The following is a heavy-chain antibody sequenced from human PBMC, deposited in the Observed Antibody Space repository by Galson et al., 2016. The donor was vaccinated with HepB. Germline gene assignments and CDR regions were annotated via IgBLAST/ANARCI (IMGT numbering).Heavy chain of an antibody. CDR3: ARVREQQLLDAFDI. V-gene: IGHV3-21*01. Sequence: SLRLSCATSGFTFTRYNMSWVRQAPGKGLEWVSSISSGSSYIYYADSVKGRFTISRDNVKKSLYLQMNSLRPEDTTVYYCARVREQQLLDAFDIWGQGTMVTVPS. CDR1: GFTFTRYN. D-gene: IGHD6-13*01. J-gene: IGHJ3*02. CDR2: ISSGSSYI.